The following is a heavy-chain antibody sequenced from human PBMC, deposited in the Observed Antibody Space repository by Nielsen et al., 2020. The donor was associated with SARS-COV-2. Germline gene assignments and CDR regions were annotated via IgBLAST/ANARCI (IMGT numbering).Heavy chain of an antibody. CDR3: ARSGLLWFGELHYYFDY. D-gene: IGHD3-10*01. Sequence: SVKVSCKASGGTFSSYAISWVRQAPAQGLEWMGGIIPIFGTANYAQKFQGRVTITADESTSTAYMELSSLRSEDTAVYYCARSGLLWFGELHYYFDYWGQGTLVTVSS. CDR2: IIPIFGTA. V-gene: IGHV1-69*13. CDR1: GGTFSSYA. J-gene: IGHJ4*02.